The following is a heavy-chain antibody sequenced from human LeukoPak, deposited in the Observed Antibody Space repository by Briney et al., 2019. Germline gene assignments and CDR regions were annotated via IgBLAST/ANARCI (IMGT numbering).Heavy chain of an antibody. CDR2: ISGGGVGRT. D-gene: IGHD3-10*01. Sequence: GGSLRLSCEASGFTFNSYAMSWVRQAPGKGLDWVSVISGGGVGRTDYADSVRGRFTISRDDSKNTMYLEMSSLTVEDTAVYFCAKEDPWFGDAFDLWGQGTLVTVSS. CDR3: AKEDPWFGDAFDL. J-gene: IGHJ3*01. V-gene: IGHV3-23*01. CDR1: GFTFNSYA.